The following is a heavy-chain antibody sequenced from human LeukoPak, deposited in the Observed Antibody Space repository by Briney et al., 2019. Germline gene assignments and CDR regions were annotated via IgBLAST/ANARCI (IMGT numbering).Heavy chain of an antibody. CDR3: ARSRQPYYYGSGGSWFDP. D-gene: IGHD3-10*01. J-gene: IGHJ5*02. CDR1: GFIVSSDS. Sequence: GGSLRLSCVASGFIVSSDSMSWVRQAPGEGLECVSLIHSGGFTEYADSVKGRFTISRDNAKNTLYLQMNSLRAEDTAVYYCARSRQPYYYGSGGSWFDPWGQGTLVTVSS. CDR2: IHSGGFT. V-gene: IGHV3-53*01.